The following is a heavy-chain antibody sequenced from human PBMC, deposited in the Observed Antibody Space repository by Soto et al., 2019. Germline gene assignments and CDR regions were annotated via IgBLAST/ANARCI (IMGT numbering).Heavy chain of an antibody. Sequence: SETLSLTCTVSGGSISSYYWSWIRQPPGKGLEWIGYIYYSGSTNYNPSLKSRVTISVDTSKNQFSLKLSSVTAADTAVYYCARVRSYDFWSGYSDYYYYMDVWGKGTTVTVSS. CDR2: IYYSGST. V-gene: IGHV4-59*01. J-gene: IGHJ6*03. D-gene: IGHD3-3*01. CDR3: ARVRSYDFWSGYSDYYYYMDV. CDR1: GGSISSYY.